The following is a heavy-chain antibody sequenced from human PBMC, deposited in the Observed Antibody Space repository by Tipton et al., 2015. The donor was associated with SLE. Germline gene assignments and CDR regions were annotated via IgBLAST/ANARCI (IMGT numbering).Heavy chain of an antibody. CDR1: GGSISSGSYY. V-gene: IGHV4-61*02. J-gene: IGHJ6*03. D-gene: IGHD1-1*01. Sequence: TLSLTCTVSGGSISSGSYYWSWIRQPAGKGLEWIGRIYSRGSTNYNLSLKSRVTISADTPKNQFSLSLSSVTAADAAVYYCAREGVRLERPSYYNYMDVWGEGTTVTISS. CDR3: AREGVRLERPSYYNYMDV. CDR2: IYSRGST.